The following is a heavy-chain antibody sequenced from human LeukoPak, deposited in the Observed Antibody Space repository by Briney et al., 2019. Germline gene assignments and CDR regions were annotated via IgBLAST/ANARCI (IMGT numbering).Heavy chain of an antibody. V-gene: IGHV4-34*01. CDR2: INHSGSI. J-gene: IGHJ4*02. CDR1: GGSFSGYY. Sequence: SETLSLTCTVYGGSFSGYYWSWIRQPPGRGLEWIGEINHSGSINYNPSLKSRVTISVDTSKNQFSLKLSSVTALDTAIYYCARFNSTYYYYDYWGQGTLVTVSS. D-gene: IGHD2/OR15-2a*01. CDR3: ARFNSTYYYYDY.